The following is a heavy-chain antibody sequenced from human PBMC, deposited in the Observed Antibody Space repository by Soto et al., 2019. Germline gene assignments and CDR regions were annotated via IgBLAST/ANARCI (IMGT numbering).Heavy chain of an antibody. J-gene: IGHJ5*01. CDR2: INHSGRV. CDR3: STRAYDTNGYYRFDP. V-gene: IGHV4-34*01. D-gene: IGHD3-22*01. CDR1: GGSFSGHS. Sequence: SETLALSCAVYGGSFSGHSWTWIRQSPGKGLEWIGDINHSGRVNYSPSLKSRVTISLDTSKNQFSLTLSAVTAADTAMYYCSTRAYDTNGYYRFDPWGQGTLVTVSS.